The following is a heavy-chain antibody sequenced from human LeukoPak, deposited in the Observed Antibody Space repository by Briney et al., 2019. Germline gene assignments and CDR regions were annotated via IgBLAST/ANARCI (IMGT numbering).Heavy chain of an antibody. CDR1: GFTFSSYG. V-gene: IGHV3-33*01. J-gene: IGHJ4*02. D-gene: IGHD6-19*01. CDR2: IRYDGSKK. Sequence: PGRSLRLSCAASGFTFSSYGMHWVRQAPGKGLEWVALIRYDGSKKDYADSVKGRFTISRDNSKNTVYLQINSLSAEDTAIYYCARETLAGFDYWGQGTLVTVSS. CDR3: ARETLAGFDY.